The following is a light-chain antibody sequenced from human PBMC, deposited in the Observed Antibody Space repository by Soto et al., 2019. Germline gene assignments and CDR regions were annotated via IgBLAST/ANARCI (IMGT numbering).Light chain of an antibody. V-gene: IGLV2-8*01. CDR1: SSDVGAYNY. CDR2: EVS. Sequence: QSVLTQPPSASGSPGQSVTISCTGTSSDVGAYNYVSWYQQHPGKAPKLMIYEVSKRPSGVPDRFSGSKSGNTASLTVSGLQAEDEADYYCRSYAGSNNFVVLGGGTKVTVL. J-gene: IGLJ2*01. CDR3: RSYAGSNNFVV.